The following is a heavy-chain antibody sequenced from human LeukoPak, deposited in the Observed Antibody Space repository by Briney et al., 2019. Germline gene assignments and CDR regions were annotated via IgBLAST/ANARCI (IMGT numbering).Heavy chain of an antibody. J-gene: IGHJ6*02. CDR1: GGSISSGDYY. D-gene: IGHD2-2*01. CDR2: IYYSGST. Sequence: SQTLSHTRPLSGGSISSGDYYCRCIRHPPWNCTEGLGYIYYSGSTYYNPSLKIRVTISVDTSKNQFSLKLSSVTAADTAVYYCAREGEYCSSTSCSRYGMDVWGQGTTVTVSS. CDR3: AREGEYCSSTSCSRYGMDV. V-gene: IGHV4-30-4*01.